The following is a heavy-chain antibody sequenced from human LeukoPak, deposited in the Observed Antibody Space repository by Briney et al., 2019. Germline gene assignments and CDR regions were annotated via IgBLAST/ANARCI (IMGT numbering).Heavy chain of an antibody. CDR1: GLTFSSYG. CDR2: ISYDGSNK. CDR3: AKDMGTPRNY. J-gene: IGHJ4*02. Sequence: GGSLRLSCAASGLTFSSYGMHWVRQAPGKGLEWVAVISYDGSNKYYADSVKGRFTISRDNSKNTLYLQMNSLRAEDTAVYYCAKDMGTPRNYWGQETLVTVSS. V-gene: IGHV3-30*18. D-gene: IGHD5-18*01.